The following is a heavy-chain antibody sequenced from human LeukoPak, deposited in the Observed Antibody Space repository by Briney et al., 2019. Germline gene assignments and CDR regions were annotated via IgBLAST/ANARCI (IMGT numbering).Heavy chain of an antibody. CDR2: ISSNGGST. Sequence: GGSLRLSCAASGFTFSSYAMHWVRQAPGKGLEYVSAISSNGGSTYYANSVKGRFTISRDNSKNTLYLQMGSLRAEDMAVYYCARGGCSGGSCLDYWGQGTLVTVSS. V-gene: IGHV3-64*01. CDR3: ARGGCSGGSCLDY. D-gene: IGHD2-15*01. J-gene: IGHJ4*02. CDR1: GFTFSSYA.